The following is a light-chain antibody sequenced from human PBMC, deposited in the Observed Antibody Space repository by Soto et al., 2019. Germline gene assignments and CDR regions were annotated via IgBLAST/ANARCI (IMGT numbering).Light chain of an antibody. CDR3: QQYNNWPRIFT. J-gene: IGKJ3*01. CDR2: GAS. CDR1: QSVGYN. Sequence: EIVMTQSPAILSVSPGERATLSCRASQSVGYNLAWYQVKPGQAPRLLIYGASTRATGFPARFSGSGSGTEFTLTINTLQSEDVAVYYCQQYNNWPRIFTFGTGTKVDI. V-gene: IGKV3-15*01.